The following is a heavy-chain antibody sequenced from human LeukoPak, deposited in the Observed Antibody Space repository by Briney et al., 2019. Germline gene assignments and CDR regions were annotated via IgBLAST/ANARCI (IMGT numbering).Heavy chain of an antibody. V-gene: IGHV3-21*01. D-gene: IGHD1-26*01. J-gene: IGHJ4*02. CDR3: ARGSPPVGRRGEEYYFDY. CDR1: GFTFTSYS. CDR2: ISSSGSHL. Sequence: GGSLRLSCAASGFTFTSYSMNWVRQAPGKGLEWVSSISSSGSHLYYADSVEGRYTISRDNAKNSLYLHMNSLRAEDTAVYYCARGSPPVGRRGEEYYFDYWGQGTLVTVSS.